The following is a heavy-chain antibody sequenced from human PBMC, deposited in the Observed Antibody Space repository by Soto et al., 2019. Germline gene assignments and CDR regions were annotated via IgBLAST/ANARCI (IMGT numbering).Heavy chain of an antibody. CDR1: GFTVSSND. D-gene: IGHD6-19*01. V-gene: IGHV3-53*01. Sequence: PGGSLRLSCAASGFTVSSNDISWVRQAPGKGLEWVSVIYSGGSTYYADSVKGRFTISRDNSKNTLYLQMNSLRAEDTAVYYCARGAYSSGCFEPCGQGTLVTVSS. CDR3: ARGAYSSGCFEP. CDR2: IYSGGST. J-gene: IGHJ5*02.